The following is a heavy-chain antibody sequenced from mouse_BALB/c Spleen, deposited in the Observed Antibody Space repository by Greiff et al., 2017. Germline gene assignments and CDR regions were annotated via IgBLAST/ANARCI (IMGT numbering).Heavy chain of an antibody. V-gene: IGHV3-6*02. CDR2: ISYDGSN. J-gene: IGHJ2*01. Sequence: EVKLMESGPGLVKPSQSLSLTCSVTGYSITSGYYWNWIRQFPGNKLEWMGYISYDGSNNYNPSLKNRISITRDTSKNQFFLKLNSVTTEDTATYYCARVGDGYSHFDYWGQGTTLTVSS. D-gene: IGHD2-3*01. CDR1: GYSITSGYY. CDR3: ARVGDGYSHFDY.